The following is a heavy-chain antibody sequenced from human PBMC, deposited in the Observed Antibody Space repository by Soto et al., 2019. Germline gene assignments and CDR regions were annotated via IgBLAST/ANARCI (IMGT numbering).Heavy chain of an antibody. D-gene: IGHD5-18*01. CDR1: GYTFTSYY. Sequence: GASVKVSCKASGYTFTSYYVHWVRQAPGQRLEWMGWINAGNGNTKYSQKFQGRVTITRDTSASTAYMELSSLRSEDTAVYYCARGLNGYLHYFDYWGQGTLVTVSS. V-gene: IGHV1-3*01. J-gene: IGHJ4*02. CDR3: ARGLNGYLHYFDY. CDR2: INAGNGNT.